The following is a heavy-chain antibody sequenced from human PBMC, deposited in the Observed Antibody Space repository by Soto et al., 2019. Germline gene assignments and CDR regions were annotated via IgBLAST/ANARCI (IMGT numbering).Heavy chain of an antibody. D-gene: IGHD6-19*01. CDR1: GGSFSGYY. CDR3: ARASYSSGWYGY. J-gene: IGHJ5*01. CDR2: INHSGST. Sequence: QVQLQQWGAGLLKPSETLSLTCAVYGGSFSGYYWSWIRQPPGTGLEWIGEINHSGSTNYNPSLKSRATISVDTSKNQFSLKLSSVTAADPAVYYCARASYSSGWYGYWGDGTMVTVSS. V-gene: IGHV4-34*01.